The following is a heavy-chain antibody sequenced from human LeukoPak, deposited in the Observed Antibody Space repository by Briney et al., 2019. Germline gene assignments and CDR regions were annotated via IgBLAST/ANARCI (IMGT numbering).Heavy chain of an antibody. CDR2: ISSSSSYI. CDR3: ARGGYCSSTSCYRRGAFDI. CDR1: GFTFSSYS. V-gene: IGHV3-21*01. J-gene: IGHJ3*02. Sequence: GGSLRLSCAASGFTFSSYSMNWVRQAPGKGLEWVSSISSSSSYIYYADSVKGRFTISRDNAKNSLYLQMNSLRAEDTAVYYCARGGYCSSTSCYRRGAFDIWGQGTMVTVSS. D-gene: IGHD2-2*02.